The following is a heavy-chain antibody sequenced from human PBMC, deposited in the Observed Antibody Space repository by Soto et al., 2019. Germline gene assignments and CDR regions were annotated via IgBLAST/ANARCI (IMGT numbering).Heavy chain of an antibody. D-gene: IGHD4-17*01. CDR3: ARHMLTYGDYTYYFDY. CDR2: IYYSGST. CDR1: GGSISSYY. V-gene: IGHV4-59*08. Sequence: QVQLQESGPGLVKPSETLSLTCTVSGGSISSYYWSWIRQPPGKGLEWIGYIYYSGSTNYNPSLKSRVTISVDTSKNQFSLKLSSVTAAATAFYYCARHMLTYGDYTYYFDYWGQGTLVTVSS. J-gene: IGHJ4*02.